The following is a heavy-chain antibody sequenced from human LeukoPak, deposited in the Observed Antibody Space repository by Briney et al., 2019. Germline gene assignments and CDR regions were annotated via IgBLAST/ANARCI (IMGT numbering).Heavy chain of an antibody. V-gene: IGHV4-39*07. D-gene: IGHD2-15*01. CDR2: SYYSGST. J-gene: IGHJ5*02. Sequence: KPSETLSLTCTVSGGSISSTTYYWGWIRQPPGKGLEWIGSSYYSGSTYYNPSLKSRVTISVDTSKNQFSLKLSSVTAADTAVYYCARGPFYCSGGSCDNWFDPWGQGTLVTVSS. CDR1: GGSISSTTYY. CDR3: ARGPFYCSGGSCDNWFDP.